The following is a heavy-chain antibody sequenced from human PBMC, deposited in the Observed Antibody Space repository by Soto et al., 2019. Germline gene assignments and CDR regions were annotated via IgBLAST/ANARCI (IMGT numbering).Heavy chain of an antibody. D-gene: IGHD5-12*01. CDR2: ISTWNDGK. CDR1: GYTFTSYG. V-gene: IGHV1-18*04. J-gene: IGHJ4*02. Sequence: QVQLVQSGAEVKEPGASVKVSCKASGYTFTSYGFSWVRQAPGQGPEWMGWISTWNDGKTDAPKFRDRVTMTTDTSTSTAYMELRSLRSDDTAVYYCARLNSAYAVDYWGQGTLVTVSS. CDR3: ARLNSAYAVDY.